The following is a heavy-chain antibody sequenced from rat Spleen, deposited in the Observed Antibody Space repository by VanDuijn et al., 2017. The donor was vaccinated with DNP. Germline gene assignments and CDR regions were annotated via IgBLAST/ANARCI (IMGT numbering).Heavy chain of an antibody. CDR1: GFTFSNYG. CDR3: ATSPGPNWFAY. V-gene: IGHV5S10*01. CDR2: IIYDGSRT. D-gene: IGHD1-4*01. J-gene: IGHJ3*01. Sequence: EVQLMESGGDLVQPGRSLKLSCVASGFTFSNYGMAWVRQAPEKGLEWVASIIYDGSRTYFRDSVKGRFTISRDNANHTLYLQMDSLRSEDAATYYCATSPGPNWFAYWGQGTLVTVSS.